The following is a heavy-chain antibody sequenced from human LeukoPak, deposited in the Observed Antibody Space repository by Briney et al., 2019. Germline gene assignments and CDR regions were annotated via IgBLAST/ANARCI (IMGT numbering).Heavy chain of an antibody. CDR1: GFTFDDHG. D-gene: IGHD3-22*01. Sequence: PGGSLRLSCAASGFTFDDHGMSWVRQTPGKGLEWVSGINWNGGSTAHADSVKGRFTISRDNAKDSLYLQMNSLRAEDTALYHCARGAYYDSSASPLGYWGQGTLVTVSS. V-gene: IGHV3-20*01. CDR2: INWNGGST. J-gene: IGHJ4*02. CDR3: ARGAYYDSSASPLGY.